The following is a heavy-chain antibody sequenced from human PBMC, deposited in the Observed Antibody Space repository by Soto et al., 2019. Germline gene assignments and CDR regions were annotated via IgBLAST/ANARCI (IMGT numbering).Heavy chain of an antibody. CDR3: AKDGGYGSSGWGFDI. CDR1: GFTFSSYG. J-gene: IGHJ3*02. Sequence: QVQLVESGGGVVQPGRSLRLSCAASGFTFSSYGMHWVRQAPGKGLEWVAVISYDGSNKYYADSVKGRFTISRDNSKNTRYLQMNSLRAEDTAVYYCAKDGGYGSSGWGFDIWGQGTMVTVSS. V-gene: IGHV3-30*18. D-gene: IGHD6-19*01. CDR2: ISYDGSNK.